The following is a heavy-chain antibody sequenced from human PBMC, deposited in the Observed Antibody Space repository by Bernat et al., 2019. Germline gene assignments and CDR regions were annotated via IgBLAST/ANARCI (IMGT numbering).Heavy chain of an antibody. V-gene: IGHV1-46*01. CDR3: ARDNSAHEKSWWFDP. J-gene: IGHJ5*02. Sequence: QVQLVQSGAEVKKPGASVKISCTASGYTITNHYMHWVRQAPGQGPEWVGVINPSGDRTVYAQKFQGKVTMTRDTSTSTVYMEVSSLKSDDTAVYYCARDNSAHEKSWWFDPWGHGTMVNVSS. CDR1: GYTITNHY. CDR2: INPSGDRT. D-gene: IGHD2-21*01.